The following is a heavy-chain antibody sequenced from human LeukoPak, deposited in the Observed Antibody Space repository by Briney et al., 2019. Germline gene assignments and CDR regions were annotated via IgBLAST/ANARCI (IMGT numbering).Heavy chain of an antibody. J-gene: IGHJ5*02. Sequence: SETLSLTCTVSGGSISSSDYYWGWIRQPPGKGLEWIGTIYYTGSTYYNPSLKSRVTISVDTSKNQFSLKLSSVTAADTAVYYCARHAVERFLEWSTNWFDPWGQGTLVTVSS. CDR2: IYYTGST. V-gene: IGHV4-39*01. CDR3: ARHAVERFLEWSTNWFDP. D-gene: IGHD3-3*01. CDR1: GGSISSSDYY.